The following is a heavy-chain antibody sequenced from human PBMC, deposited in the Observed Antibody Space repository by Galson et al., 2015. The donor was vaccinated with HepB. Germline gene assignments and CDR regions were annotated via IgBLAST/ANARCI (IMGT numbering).Heavy chain of an antibody. CDR1: GYTFTSYG. CDR3: ARDGGTTVVTVPGWFDP. D-gene: IGHD4-23*01. J-gene: IGHJ5*02. CDR2: ISAYNGNT. Sequence: SVKVSCKASGYTFTSYGISWVRQAPGQGLEWMGWISAYNGNTNYAQKLQGRVTMTRDTSISTAYMELSRLRSDDTAVYYYARDGGTTVVTVPGWFDPWGQGTLVTVSS. V-gene: IGHV1-18*01.